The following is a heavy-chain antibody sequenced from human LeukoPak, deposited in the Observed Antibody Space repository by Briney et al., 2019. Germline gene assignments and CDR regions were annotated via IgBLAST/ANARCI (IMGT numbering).Heavy chain of an antibody. J-gene: IGHJ5*02. CDR2: INPNSGDT. V-gene: IGHV1-2*02. Sequence: GASVKVTCKASGYTFTGYYMHWVRQAPGQGLEWMGWINPNSGDTNYAQKFQGRVTMTRDTSISTAYMELSRLRSDDTAVYYCASGGGSWYLGLSEAWGQGTLVTVSS. CDR3: ASGGGSWYLGLSEA. D-gene: IGHD6-13*01. CDR1: GYTFTGYY.